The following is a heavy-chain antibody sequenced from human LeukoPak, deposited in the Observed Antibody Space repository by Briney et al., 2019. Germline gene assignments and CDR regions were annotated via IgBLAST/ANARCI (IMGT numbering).Heavy chain of an antibody. Sequence: VASVKVSCKVSGYTLTELSMHWVRQAPGKGLEGMGGFDPEYGETIYAQKFQGRVTMTEDTSTDTAYMELSSMRSEDTAVYYCATELSEYCGGDCYNRYFDYWGQGTLVTVSS. CDR3: ATELSEYCGGDCYNRYFDY. J-gene: IGHJ4*02. CDR1: GYTLTELS. CDR2: FDPEYGET. V-gene: IGHV1-24*01. D-gene: IGHD2-21*02.